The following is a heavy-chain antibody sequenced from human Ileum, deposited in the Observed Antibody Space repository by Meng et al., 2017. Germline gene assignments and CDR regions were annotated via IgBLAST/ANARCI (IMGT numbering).Heavy chain of an antibody. D-gene: IGHD3-16*02. CDR2: INADGSTI. V-gene: IGHV3-74*01. CDR1: GFTFTDHW. J-gene: IGHJ4*02. CDR3: ATAGAYRFDY. Sequence: VQLVGSGGGLAPAGGSLRLSCAASGFTFTDHWMHWVRQGPGKGLVWVSRINADGSTIDYAASVKGRFTISRDNAKNTLYLQMNSLRAEDTAVYYCATAGAYRFDYWGQGTLVTVSS.